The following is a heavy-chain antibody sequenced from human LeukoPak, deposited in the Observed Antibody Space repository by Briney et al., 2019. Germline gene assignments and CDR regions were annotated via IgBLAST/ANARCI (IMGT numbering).Heavy chain of an antibody. V-gene: IGHV3-33*01. D-gene: IGHD4/OR15-4a*01. Sequence: PGGSLRLSCTASGFTLRSFGMHCVRQAPGKGLEWVAVIWHDGSNKDYADSVRGRFTISRDNSKNTVHLQMNSLPAEDTAVYYCARDHGADDPIDYWAQGTLVTVSS. CDR2: IWHDGSNK. CDR1: GFTLRSFG. CDR3: ARDHGADDPIDY. J-gene: IGHJ4*02.